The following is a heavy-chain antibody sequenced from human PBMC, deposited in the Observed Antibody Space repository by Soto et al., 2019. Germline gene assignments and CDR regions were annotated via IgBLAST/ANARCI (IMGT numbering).Heavy chain of an antibody. CDR3: AKVITASTMGYFDY. CDR1: GFTFSNYG. J-gene: IGHJ4*02. D-gene: IGHD3-3*01. V-gene: IGHV3-30*18. CDR2: ISYDGSNK. Sequence: SLRLSCAASGFTFSNYGMHWVRQAPGKGLEWVAVISYDGSNKYYVDSVKGRFAISRDNSKNTLYLQMNSLKDEDTAVYYCAKVITASTMGYFDYWGQGTLVTVSS.